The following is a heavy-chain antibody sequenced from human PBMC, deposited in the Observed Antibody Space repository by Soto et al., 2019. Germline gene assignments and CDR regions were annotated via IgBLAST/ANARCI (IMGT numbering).Heavy chain of an antibody. CDR1: GGSIKSGDYY. CDR3: ARAPYCYESGGYCFDS. D-gene: IGHD3-22*01. Sequence: SETLSLTCTVSGGSIKSGDYYWSWIRQPPGKGLEWIGYIYYSGRTYYKPSLKSRVIISVDTSKNQFSLRLSSVTAADTAVYYCARAPYCYESGGYCFDSWGQGTLVTVSS. J-gene: IGHJ4*02. CDR2: IYYSGRT. V-gene: IGHV4-30-4*01.